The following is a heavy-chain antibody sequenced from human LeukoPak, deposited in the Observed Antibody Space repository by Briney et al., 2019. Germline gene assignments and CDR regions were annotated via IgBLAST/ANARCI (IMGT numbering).Heavy chain of an antibody. CDR1: GFTFSNYW. J-gene: IGHJ4*02. Sequence: GGSLRLSCAASGFTFSNYWMSWVRQAPGKGLEWVANIKEDGSEKHYVDSLKGRFTISRDNTKNSLYLEVDSLRAEDTAVYYCARGYRSDYYFDSWGQGTLVTVSS. CDR3: ARGYRSDYYFDS. V-gene: IGHV3-7*05. CDR2: IKEDGSEK. D-gene: IGHD5-18*01.